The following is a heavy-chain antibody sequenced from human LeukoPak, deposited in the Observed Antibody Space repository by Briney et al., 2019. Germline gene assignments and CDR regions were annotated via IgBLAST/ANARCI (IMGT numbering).Heavy chain of an antibody. CDR2: ISGSAGST. D-gene: IGHD6-6*01. CDR3: PRDTVEARPRHYYFDY. Sequence: GGSLRLSCAASGFTFSSYAMNWVRQAPGKGLEGVSAISGSAGSTYYADSVKGWFTISRDNSKNTLPLQMNRLRAEDTAVYYCPRDTVEARPRHYYFDYWGQGTLVTVSS. CDR1: GFTFSSYA. V-gene: IGHV3-23*01. J-gene: IGHJ4*02.